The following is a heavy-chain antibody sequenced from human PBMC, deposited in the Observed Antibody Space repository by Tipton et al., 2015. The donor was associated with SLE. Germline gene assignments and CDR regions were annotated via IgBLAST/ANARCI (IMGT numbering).Heavy chain of an antibody. CDR1: GGSISSHY. Sequence: TLSLTCTVSGGSISSHYWSWIRQPPGKGLEWIGYIYYSGGTNYNPSLKSRVTISVDTSKNQFSLKLSSVTAADTAVYYCARDQAVAGRGAFDIWGQGTMVTVSS. D-gene: IGHD6-19*01. V-gene: IGHV4-59*11. CDR2: IYYSGGT. CDR3: ARDQAVAGRGAFDI. J-gene: IGHJ3*02.